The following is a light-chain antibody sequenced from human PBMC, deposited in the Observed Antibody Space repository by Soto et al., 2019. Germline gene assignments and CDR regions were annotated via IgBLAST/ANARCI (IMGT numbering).Light chain of an antibody. CDR3: SSYSDSNIYV. J-gene: IGLJ1*01. V-gene: IGLV2-8*01. CDR1: SGDVGGYDF. CDR2: NVN. Sequence: SALTQPPSASVSPGQSVTISCTGTSGDVGGYDFVSWYQLHPGKAPQLIIYNVNRRPSGVPHRFSASKSGNTASLTVSGLQADDEADYFFSSYSDSNIYVFGTGTKVTVL.